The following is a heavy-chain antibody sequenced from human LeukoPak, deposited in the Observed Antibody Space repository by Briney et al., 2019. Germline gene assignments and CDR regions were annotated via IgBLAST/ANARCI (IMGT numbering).Heavy chain of an antibody. Sequence: SETLSLTCAVYGGSFSGYYWSWIRQPPGKGLEWIGEINHSGSTNYNPSLKSRVTISVDTSKNQFSLKLSSVTAADTAVYYCARGFRTSIAAFNFYYGMDVWGQGTTVTVSS. J-gene: IGHJ6*02. CDR1: GGSFSGYY. CDR3: ARGFRTSIAAFNFYYGMDV. V-gene: IGHV4-34*01. D-gene: IGHD6-6*01. CDR2: INHSGST.